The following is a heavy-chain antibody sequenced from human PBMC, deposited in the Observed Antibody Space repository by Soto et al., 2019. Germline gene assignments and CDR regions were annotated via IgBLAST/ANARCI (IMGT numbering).Heavy chain of an antibody. CDR3: AKNWDTTFSSSSH. V-gene: IGHV3-23*01. D-gene: IGHD6-6*01. Sequence: EVQLLESGGGLVQAGGSLRLSCSASGFSFSTYAMSWVRQAPGKGLEWVSVISGSGGSTYYADSVKGRFTISRDNSKNTLYLQMNSLRAEDTAVYYCAKNWDTTFSSSSHWGQGTLVTVSS. CDR1: GFSFSTYA. CDR2: ISGSGGST. J-gene: IGHJ4*02.